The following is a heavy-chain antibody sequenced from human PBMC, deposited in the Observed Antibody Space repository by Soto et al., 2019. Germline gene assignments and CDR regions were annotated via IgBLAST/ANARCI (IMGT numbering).Heavy chain of an antibody. CDR1: GGSISSSNW. CDR3: ASVDTAMVPPTFDY. V-gene: IGHV4-4*02. Sequence: QVQLQESGPGLVKPSGTLSLTCAVSGGSISSSNWWSWVRQPPGKGLEWIGEIYHSGSTNYNPSLKTRVIISVDKSKNQFCLKLSSVTAAGTVVYYCASVDTAMVPPTFDYWGQGTLVTVSS. D-gene: IGHD5-18*01. J-gene: IGHJ4*02. CDR2: IYHSGST.